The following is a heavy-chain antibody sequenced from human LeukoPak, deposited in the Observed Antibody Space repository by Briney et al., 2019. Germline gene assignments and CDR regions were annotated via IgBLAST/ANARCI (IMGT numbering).Heavy chain of an antibody. CDR1: GFIFSSSA. D-gene: IGHD1-26*01. V-gene: IGHV3-23*01. CDR2: ISGTGGST. Sequence: GGSLRLSCAASGFIFSSSAMTWVRQAPGKGLEWVSAISGTGGSTVYADSVKGRLTISGDNSKNTLYLQMSSLRDEDTAIYYCTKGGSYAPLDYWGQGTLVTVSS. CDR3: TKGGSYAPLDY. J-gene: IGHJ4*02.